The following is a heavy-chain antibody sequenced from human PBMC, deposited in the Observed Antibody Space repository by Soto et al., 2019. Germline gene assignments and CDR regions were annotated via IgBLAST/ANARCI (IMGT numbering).Heavy chain of an antibody. J-gene: IGHJ3*02. V-gene: IGHV3-64D*06. Sequence: GGSLRLSCSASGFIFRSYAMHWVRQAPGKGLEHVSVISSDGADTYYVDSVKGRFTISRDNSKNTVYLQMTRLRSEDTAVYYCVKAVYNVYDSGSDIWGQGTKVTVSS. CDR3: VKAVYNVYDSGSDI. CDR2: ISSDGADT. D-gene: IGHD5-12*01. CDR1: GFIFRSYA.